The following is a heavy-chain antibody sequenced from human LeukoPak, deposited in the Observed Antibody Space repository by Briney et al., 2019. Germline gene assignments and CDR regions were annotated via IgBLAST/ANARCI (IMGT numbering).Heavy chain of an antibody. CDR1: GFTFSSYA. CDR2: ISGSGGST. Sequence: TGGSLRLSCAASGFTFSSYAMSWVRQAPGKGLEWVSAISGSGGSTYYADSVKGRFTISRDNSKNTLYLQMNSLRAEDTAVYYCAKDPLIGSQVPNAFDYWGQGTLVTVSS. D-gene: IGHD3-10*01. CDR3: AKDPLIGSQVPNAFDY. J-gene: IGHJ4*02. V-gene: IGHV3-23*01.